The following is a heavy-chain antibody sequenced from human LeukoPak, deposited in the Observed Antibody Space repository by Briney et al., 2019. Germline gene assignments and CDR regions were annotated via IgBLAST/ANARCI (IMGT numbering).Heavy chain of an antibody. CDR2: INPNSGGT. J-gene: IGHJ6*03. CDR1: GYTFTGYY. D-gene: IGHD3-10*01. Sequence: ASVKVSCKASGYTFTGYYMHWVRQAPGQGLEWMGWINPNSGGTNYAQKLQGRVTMTRDTSISTAYMELSRLRSDDTAVYYCARSPRSGRFGEFRYYYYYMDVWGKGTTVTVSS. V-gene: IGHV1-2*02. CDR3: ARSPRSGRFGEFRYYYYYMDV.